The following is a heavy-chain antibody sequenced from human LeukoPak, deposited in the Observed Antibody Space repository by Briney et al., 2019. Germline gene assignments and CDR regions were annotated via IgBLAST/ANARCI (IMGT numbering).Heavy chain of an antibody. CDR3: ARDYRDTMVRGSAVDY. CDR1: GFTFSSYS. Sequence: GGSLRLSCAASGFTFSSYSMNWVRQAPGKGLEWVSSISSSSSYIYYADSVKGRFTISRDNAKNSLYLQMNSLRAEDTAVYYCARDYRDTMVRGSAVDYWGQGTLVTVSS. J-gene: IGHJ4*02. V-gene: IGHV3-21*01. CDR2: ISSSSSYI. D-gene: IGHD3-10*01.